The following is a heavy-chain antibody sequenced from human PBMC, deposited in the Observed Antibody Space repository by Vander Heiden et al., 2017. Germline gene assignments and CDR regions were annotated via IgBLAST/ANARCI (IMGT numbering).Heavy chain of an antibody. CDR2: ISYDGSNK. D-gene: IGHD1-1*01. CDR3: AKDRKRYPSHYYYYGMDV. J-gene: IGHJ6*02. V-gene: IGHV3-30*18. CDR1: GFAFSSYG. Sequence: VQLVGSGGGEGQPGRSRRLSCAASGFAFSSYGTHWVRQTPSKGLEWVAVISYDGSNKYYADSLKDRFTISRDNSRDPLYLQMNSLRAEDTAVYYCAKDRKRYPSHYYYYGMDVWGQGTTVTVSS.